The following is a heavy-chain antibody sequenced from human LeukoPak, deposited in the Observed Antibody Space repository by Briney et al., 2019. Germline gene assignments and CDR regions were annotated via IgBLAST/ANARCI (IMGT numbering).Heavy chain of an antibody. J-gene: IGHJ4*02. CDR2: IRSKANSYAT. CDR3: TSRSLYCSGGSCNDY. Sequence: GGSLRLSCAASGFTFSGSALHWVRQASGKGLEWVGRIRSKANSYATAYAASVKGRFTISRDDSKNTAYLQMNSLKTEDTAVYYCTSRSLYCSGGSCNDYWGQGTLVTVSS. CDR1: GFTFSGSA. V-gene: IGHV3-73*01. D-gene: IGHD2-15*01.